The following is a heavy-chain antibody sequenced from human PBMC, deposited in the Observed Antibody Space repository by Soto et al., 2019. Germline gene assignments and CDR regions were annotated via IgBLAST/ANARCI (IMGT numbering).Heavy chain of an antibody. CDR2: ISSSSSYI. CDR3: ARDLPSSWYRRKYYYYGMDV. Sequence: GGSLRLSCAASGFTFSSYNMNWVRQAPGKGLEWVSSISSSSSYIYYADSVKGRFTISRDNAKNSLYLQMNSLRAEDTAVYYCARDLPSSWYRRKYYYYGMDVWGQGTTVTVSS. J-gene: IGHJ6*02. D-gene: IGHD6-13*01. CDR1: GFTFSSYN. V-gene: IGHV3-21*01.